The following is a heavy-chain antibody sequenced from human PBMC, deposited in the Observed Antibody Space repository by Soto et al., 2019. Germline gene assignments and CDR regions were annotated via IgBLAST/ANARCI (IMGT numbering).Heavy chain of an antibody. CDR1: GGSISSGGYY. J-gene: IGHJ4*02. V-gene: IGHV4-31*03. D-gene: IGHD4-17*01. Sequence: QVQLQESGPGLVKPSQTLSLTCTVSGGSISSGGYYWSWIRQHPGKGLEWFGYIYYSGSTYYNPSLRSRVSISVDTSKYQFSLKLSSVTAADTAVYYCARSPEATVTAFDYWGQGTLVTVSS. CDR2: IYYSGST. CDR3: ARSPEATVTAFDY.